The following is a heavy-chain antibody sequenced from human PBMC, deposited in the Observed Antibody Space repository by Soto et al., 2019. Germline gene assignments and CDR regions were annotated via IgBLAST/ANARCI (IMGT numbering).Heavy chain of an antibody. V-gene: IGHV3-48*02. D-gene: IGHD6-19*01. J-gene: IGHJ4*02. CDR3: ARSVEGHFDY. Sequence: EVQLVESGGGLVQPGGSLRLSCAASGFRFSIYSMNWVRQVPGKGLEWSAYITGDTNRIKYADSVKGRFTISRDNAKNSVYLQMNSLRDEDTAVYYCARSVEGHFDYWGQGTVVTVSS. CDR2: ITGDTNRI. CDR1: GFRFSIYS.